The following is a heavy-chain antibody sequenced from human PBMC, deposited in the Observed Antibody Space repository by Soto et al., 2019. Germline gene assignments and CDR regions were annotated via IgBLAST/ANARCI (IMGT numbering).Heavy chain of an antibody. J-gene: IGHJ1*01. CDR1: GFTVSSNY. CDR2: IYSGGST. D-gene: IGHD4-17*01. Sequence: EVQLVESGGGLVQPGGSLRLSCAASGFTVSSNYMSWVRQAPGKGLEWVSVIYSGGSTYYANSVKGRFTISRDNSKNTLYLQMNSLRAEDTAVYYCARDFVHGDHPEYFQHWGQRTLVTLSS. CDR3: ARDFVHGDHPEYFQH. V-gene: IGHV3-66*01.